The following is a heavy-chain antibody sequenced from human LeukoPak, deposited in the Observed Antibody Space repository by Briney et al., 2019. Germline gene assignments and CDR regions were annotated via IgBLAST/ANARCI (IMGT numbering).Heavy chain of an antibody. J-gene: IGHJ2*01. CDR1: GXTFSSYW. D-gene: IGHD3-3*01. Sequence: QPGGSLRLSCAASGXTFSSYWMHWVRQAPGKGRMWVSRISHDGTVTSYGDSVRGRFTVSRDNAKNTLYLQMNSLRDEDTAVYYCTRDVDFSFFDVWGRGTLVTVSS. V-gene: IGHV3-74*03. CDR3: TRDVDFSFFDV. CDR2: ISHDGTVT.